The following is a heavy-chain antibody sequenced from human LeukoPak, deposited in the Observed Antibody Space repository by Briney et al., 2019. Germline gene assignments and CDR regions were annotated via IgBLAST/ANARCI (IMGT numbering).Heavy chain of an antibody. J-gene: IGHJ4*02. D-gene: IGHD1-1*01. Sequence: GGSLRLSCAASGFTFSSYAMSWVRQTPGKGLEWVSAISGSGGSTYYTDSVKGRFTISKDNSRNTLFLQMNSLRAEDTAVYYCAKAYWNEYYFDYWGQGTLVTVSS. CDR3: AKAYWNEYYFDY. V-gene: IGHV3-23*01. CDR2: ISGSGGST. CDR1: GFTFSSYA.